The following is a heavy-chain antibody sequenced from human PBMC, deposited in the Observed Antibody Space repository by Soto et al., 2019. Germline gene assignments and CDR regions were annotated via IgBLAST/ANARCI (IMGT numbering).Heavy chain of an antibody. J-gene: IGHJ4*02. V-gene: IGHV3-23*01. Sequence: GSGGSTHDADSVKGRFTISRDNSKNTLYLQMNSLRAEDTAVYYCAKDRYCSGGSCYSAFDYWGQGTLVTVSS. CDR3: AKDRYCSGGSCYSAFDY. D-gene: IGHD2-15*01. CDR2: GSGGST.